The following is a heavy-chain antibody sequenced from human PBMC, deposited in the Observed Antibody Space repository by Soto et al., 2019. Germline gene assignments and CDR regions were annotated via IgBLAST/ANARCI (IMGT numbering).Heavy chain of an antibody. CDR1: GFTFSSYA. V-gene: IGHV3-30*04. Sequence: QVQLVESGGGVVQPGRSLRLSCAASGFTFSSYAMHWVRQAPGKGLEWVAGISYDGRNKYYAYSVKGQFTTSRDHSQNTLDLQMNSHRAEDTAVYYCARVAVEMATIHVVDYWGQGTLVTVSS. CDR3: ARVAVEMATIHVVDY. CDR2: ISYDGRNK. D-gene: IGHD5-12*01. J-gene: IGHJ4*02.